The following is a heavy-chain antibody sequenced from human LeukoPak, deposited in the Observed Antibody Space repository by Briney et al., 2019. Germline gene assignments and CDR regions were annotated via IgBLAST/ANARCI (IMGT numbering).Heavy chain of an antibody. J-gene: IGHJ4*02. CDR3: ATVRYYYDSSGYYHLLYFDY. Sequence: GASVKVSCKVSGYTLTELSMHWVRQAPGKGLEWMGGFDPEDGETIYAQKFQGRVTMTEDTSTDTAYMELSSLRSEDTAVYYCATVRYYYDSSGYYHLLYFDYWGQGTLVTVSS. V-gene: IGHV1-24*01. D-gene: IGHD3-22*01. CDR1: GYTLTELS. CDR2: FDPEDGET.